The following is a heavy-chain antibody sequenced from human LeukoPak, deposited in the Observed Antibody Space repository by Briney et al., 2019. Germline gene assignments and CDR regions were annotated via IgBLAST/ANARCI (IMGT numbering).Heavy chain of an antibody. CDR2: IYYSGST. V-gene: IGHV4-39*01. J-gene: IGHJ4*02. CDR1: GGSISSSSYY. D-gene: IGHD3-16*01. Sequence: SETLSLTCTVSGGSISSSSYYWGWIRQPPGKGLEWIGSIYYSGSTYYNSSLKSRVTISVDTSKNQFSLKLSSVTAADTAVYYCARSVGGGAFDYWGQGTLVTVSS. CDR3: ARSVGGGAFDY.